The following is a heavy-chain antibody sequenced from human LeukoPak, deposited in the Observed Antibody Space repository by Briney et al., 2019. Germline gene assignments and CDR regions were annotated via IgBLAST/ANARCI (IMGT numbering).Heavy chain of an antibody. CDR2: ISAYNGNT. V-gene: IGHV1-18*01. J-gene: IGHJ3*02. Sequence: ASVKVSCKASGYTFTSYGISWVRQAPGQGLEWMGWISAYNGNTNYAQKLQGRVTMTTDTSTSTAYMELRSLRSDDTAVYYCARDMIVVVSREGNAFDIWGQGTMVTVSS. CDR1: GYTFTSYG. D-gene: IGHD3-22*01. CDR3: ARDMIVVVSREGNAFDI.